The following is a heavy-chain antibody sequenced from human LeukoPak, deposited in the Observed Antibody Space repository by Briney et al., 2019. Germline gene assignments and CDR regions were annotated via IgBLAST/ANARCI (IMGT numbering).Heavy chain of an antibody. D-gene: IGHD5-12*01. CDR2: MNNGPGAT. J-gene: IGHJ6*02. CDR3: AKTRYDLLDV. CDR1: GFSFNTSP. Sequence: PGGSLRLSCAASGFSFNTSPISWVHQPPGKGLEWVSAMNNGPGATFYRDSVRGRFTISRDDSKSTLYLQMNSLRAEDTGTYYCAKTRYDLLDVWGQGTTVTVSS. V-gene: IGHV3-23*01.